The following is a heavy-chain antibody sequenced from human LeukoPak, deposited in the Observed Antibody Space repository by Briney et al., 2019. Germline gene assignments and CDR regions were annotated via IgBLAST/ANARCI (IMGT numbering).Heavy chain of an antibody. CDR2: ISGSGGST. J-gene: IGHJ4*02. D-gene: IGHD1-1*01. CDR3: AKGVTTGTTLIGVDY. CDR1: RFTFSSYA. Sequence: GGSLRLSCAASRFTFSSYAMSWVRQAPGKGLEWVSAISGSGGSTYYADSVKGRFTISRDNSKNTLYLQMNSLRAEDTAVYYCAKGVTTGTTLIGVDYWGQGTLVTVSS. V-gene: IGHV3-23*01.